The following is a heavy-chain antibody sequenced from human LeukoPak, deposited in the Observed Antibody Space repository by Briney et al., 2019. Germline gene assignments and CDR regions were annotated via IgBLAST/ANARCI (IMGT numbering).Heavy chain of an antibody. CDR3: ARGWRYYYDSSGRGGWFDP. CDR1: GGSISSSSYY. D-gene: IGHD3-22*01. J-gene: IGHJ5*02. V-gene: IGHV4-39*07. Sequence: PSETLSLTCTVSGGSISSSSYYWGWSRQPPGKGLEWIGSIYYSGSTYYNPSLKSRVTISVDTSKNQLSLKLSSVTAADTAVYYCARGWRYYYDSSGRGGWFDPWGQGTLVTVSS. CDR2: IYYSGST.